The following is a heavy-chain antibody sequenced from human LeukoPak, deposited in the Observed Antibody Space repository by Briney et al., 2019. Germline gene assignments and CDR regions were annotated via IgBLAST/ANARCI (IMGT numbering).Heavy chain of an antibody. CDR1: GFTFSSYA. CDR3: AKGGWVGYCSSTSCYWGFDY. D-gene: IGHD2-2*01. Sequence: GGSLRLSCAASGFTFSSYAMSWVRQAPGKGLEWVSAISGSGVSTYYADSVKGRFTIPRDNSKNTLYLQMNSLRAEDTAVYYCAKGGWVGYCSSTSCYWGFDYWGQGTLVTVSS. V-gene: IGHV3-23*01. J-gene: IGHJ4*02. CDR2: ISGSGVST.